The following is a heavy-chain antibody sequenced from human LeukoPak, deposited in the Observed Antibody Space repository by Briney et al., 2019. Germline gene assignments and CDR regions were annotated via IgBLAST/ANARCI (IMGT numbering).Heavy chain of an antibody. D-gene: IGHD3-22*01. CDR1: GGSISNYY. CDR3: ARVGYYDSSGYYYPYYFDY. J-gene: IGHJ4*02. Sequence: PSETLSLTCSVSGGSISNYYWSWIRQPAGKGLERIGHIHTSENTNYNPSLKSRVTMSVDTSKNQFSLKLSSVTAADTAVYYCARVGYYDSSGYYYPYYFDYWGQGTLVTVSS. CDR2: IHTSENT. V-gene: IGHV4-4*07.